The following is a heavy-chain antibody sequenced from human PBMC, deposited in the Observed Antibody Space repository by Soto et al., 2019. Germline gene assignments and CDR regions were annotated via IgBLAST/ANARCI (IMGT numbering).Heavy chain of an antibody. D-gene: IGHD2-2*01. V-gene: IGHV4-31*03. CDR2: IYHTGST. Sequence: PSETLSLTGSVSGGSVTGGGYYWSWIRQLPGKGLEWIGYIYHTGSTFYTPSLKSRVKISLDTSRSQFSLKLTSVTDADTAMYYWAGSTARSMFDYWGQGSLVTVSS. J-gene: IGHJ4*02. CDR3: AGSTARSMFDY. CDR1: GGSVTGGGYY.